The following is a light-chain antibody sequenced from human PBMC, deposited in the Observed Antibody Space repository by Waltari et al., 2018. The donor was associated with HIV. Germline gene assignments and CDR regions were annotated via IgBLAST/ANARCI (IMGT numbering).Light chain of an antibody. CDR1: GRQLLEYHS. CDR3: TSYISSASPE. Sequence: QSALTQPASVSGSPGQSITIPCTGTGRQLLEYHSFPWYQHHPGKAPKVIIYEVSNRPSGVYSRFSGSISGNTASLTISGLQAEDEADYFCTSYISSASPEFGGGTKVTVL. J-gene: IGLJ3*02. V-gene: IGLV2-14*01. CDR2: EVS.